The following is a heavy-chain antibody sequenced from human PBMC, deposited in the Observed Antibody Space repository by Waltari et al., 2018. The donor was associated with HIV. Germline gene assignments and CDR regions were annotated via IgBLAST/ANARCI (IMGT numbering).Heavy chain of an antibody. CDR3: TRDGGGHPFVGYGMDV. D-gene: IGHD3-16*01. J-gene: IGHJ6*02. CDR1: GFTFRTYW. V-gene: IGHV3-74*01. CDR2: IHNDGIST. Sequence: EVQLVESGGVLVQPGGSLRLSCAASGFTFRTYWMHWVRQGPGKGLVWVSVIHNDGISTSYAYSVKVRFTISRDNAKNTLFLQINSLRVEDTAVYYCTRDGGGHPFVGYGMDVWGQGTTVTVSS.